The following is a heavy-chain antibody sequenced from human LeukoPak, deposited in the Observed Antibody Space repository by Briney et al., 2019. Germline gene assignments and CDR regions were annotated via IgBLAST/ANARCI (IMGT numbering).Heavy chain of an antibody. J-gene: IGHJ4*02. V-gene: IGHV4-34*01. Sequence: SETLSLTCAVYGGSFSGYYWSWIRQPPGKGLEWIGEINHSGSTNYNPSLKSRVTISVDTSKNLFSLTVNSVTAADTAVYYCARMAGSASDWGQGTLVTVSS. CDR1: GGSFSGYY. CDR3: ARMAGSASD. D-gene: IGHD3-10*01. CDR2: INHSGST.